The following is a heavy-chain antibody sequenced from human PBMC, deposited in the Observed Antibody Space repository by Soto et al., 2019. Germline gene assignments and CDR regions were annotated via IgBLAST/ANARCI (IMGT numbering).Heavy chain of an antibody. CDR2: IYPGDSDT. J-gene: IGHJ4*02. Sequence: PGESLKISCKGSGYSFTSCWIGWVLQIPWKGLEWMGIIYPGDSDTRYSPSFQGQVTISADKSISTAYLQWSSLKASDTAMYYCARHGVGDILTGQPDYWGQGTLVTVSS. V-gene: IGHV5-51*01. CDR1: GYSFTSCW. CDR3: ARHGVGDILTGQPDY. D-gene: IGHD3-9*01.